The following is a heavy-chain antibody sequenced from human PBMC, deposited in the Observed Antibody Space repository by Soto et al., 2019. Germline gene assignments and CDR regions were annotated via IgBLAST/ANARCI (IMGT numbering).Heavy chain of an antibody. CDR3: ARARYSGSSYYFDY. J-gene: IGHJ4*02. Sequence: QVQLQESGPGLMKPSETLSLTCTVSGGSISSYYWSWIRQPAGKGLEWIGRIYTSGSTNYNPSLKSRVTMSVDTSKNQFSLKLSSVTAADTAVYYCARARYSGSSYYFDYWGQGTLVTVSS. CDR1: GGSISSYY. CDR2: IYTSGST. D-gene: IGHD1-26*01. V-gene: IGHV4-4*07.